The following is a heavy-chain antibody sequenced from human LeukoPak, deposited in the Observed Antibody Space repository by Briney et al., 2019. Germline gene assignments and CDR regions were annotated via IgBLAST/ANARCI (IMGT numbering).Heavy chain of an antibody. D-gene: IGHD3-22*01. Sequence: GGSLRLSCAAPKFTFSTSALSWVRQAPGRGLEWVSVLQRDGTTCYKDSAEGRLTISRDNSKNTIYLQLNSLRGGDTAVYYCSRETADRHDKIENWGQGTLVTVSS. CDR1: KFTFSTSA. CDR3: SRETADRHDKIEN. J-gene: IGHJ1*01. V-gene: IGHV3-53*01. CDR2: LQRDGTT.